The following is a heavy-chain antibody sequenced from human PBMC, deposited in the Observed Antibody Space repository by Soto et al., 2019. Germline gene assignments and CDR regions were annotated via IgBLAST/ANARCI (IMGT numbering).Heavy chain of an antibody. J-gene: IGHJ5*02. CDR1: GGTFSSYA. CDR3: ARDHCSGGSCYSWFDP. D-gene: IGHD2-15*01. Sequence: QVQLVQSGAEVKKPGSSVKVSCKASGGTFSSYAISWVRQAPGQGLEWMGGIIPIFGNANYGQKFQGRVTSTADESTSTAYMELSSPSSEDTPVYYCARDHCSGGSCYSWFDPWGQGPLVTVSS. V-gene: IGHV1-69*12. CDR2: IIPIFGNA.